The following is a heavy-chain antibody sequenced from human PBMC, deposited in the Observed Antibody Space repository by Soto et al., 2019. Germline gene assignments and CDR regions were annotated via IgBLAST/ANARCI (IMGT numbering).Heavy chain of an antibody. CDR3: ARDTNTYDRGMDV. CDR1: GFTFSNYA. Sequence: QVQLVESGGGVVQPGRSLRLSCAASGFTFSNYAIHWVRQAPGKGLEWVAVISYDGSNKYYADSVKGRFTISRDNSKNTLYLQMTSLRAEDTAVYYCARDTNTYDRGMDVWGQGTTVTVSS. J-gene: IGHJ6*02. D-gene: IGHD1-1*01. V-gene: IGHV3-30-3*01. CDR2: ISYDGSNK.